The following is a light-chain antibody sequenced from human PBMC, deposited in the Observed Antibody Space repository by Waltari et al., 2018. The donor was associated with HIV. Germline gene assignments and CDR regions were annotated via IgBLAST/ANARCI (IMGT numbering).Light chain of an antibody. V-gene: IGLV2-11*01. J-gene: IGLJ1*01. Sequence: QSALTQPRSVSGSPGQSVTISCTGTTSDVGGYNYVSWYQQHPGKAPKLLICDVSKRPAGVPDRVSVSKSGNTASLTIAGLQAEDEADYYGCSYAGSYGYVFGTGTKVTVL. CDR1: TSDVGGYNY. CDR2: DVS. CDR3: CSYAGSYGYV.